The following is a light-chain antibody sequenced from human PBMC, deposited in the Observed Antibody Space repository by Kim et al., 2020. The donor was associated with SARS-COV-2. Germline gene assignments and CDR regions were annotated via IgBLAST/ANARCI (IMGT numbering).Light chain of an antibody. CDR3: ASRDSSGNLFV. CDR1: SLRTYF. J-gene: IGLJ1*01. Sequence: SSELTQDPSVSVALGQTVWISCQGDSLRTYFAYWYQKKPGQAPKLVIYGKDKRPSGIPARFSGSGSGNTASLTITGPQAEDEADYYCASRDSSGNLFVFGSGTKVTV. CDR2: GKD. V-gene: IGLV3-19*01.